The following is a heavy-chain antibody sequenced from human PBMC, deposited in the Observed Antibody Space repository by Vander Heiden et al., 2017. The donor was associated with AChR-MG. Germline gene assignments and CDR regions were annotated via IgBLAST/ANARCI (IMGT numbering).Heavy chain of an antibody. CDR3: ARVSLKFGSGRGIDY. CDR1: GFTFSSYA. D-gene: IGHD3-10*01. CDR2: ISYDGSNK. Sequence: QVQLVESGGGVVQPGRSLRPSCAASGFTFSSYAMHWVRQAPGKGLEWVAVISYDGSNKYYADSVKGRFTISRDNSKNTLYLQMNSLRAEDTAVYYCARVSLKFGSGRGIDYWGQGTLVTVSS. V-gene: IGHV3-30-3*01. J-gene: IGHJ4*02.